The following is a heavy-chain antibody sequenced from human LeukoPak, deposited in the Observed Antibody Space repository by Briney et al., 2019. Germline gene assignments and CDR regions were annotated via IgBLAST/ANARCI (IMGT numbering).Heavy chain of an antibody. CDR1: GGSISSSSYY. CDR2: IYYSGST. Sequence: SETLSLTCTVSGGSISSSSYYWDWIRQPPGKGLEWIGSIYYSGSTYYNPSLKSRVTMSVDTSKNQFSLRLSSVNAADTAVYYCARDILATSIAAPYYWGQGTLVTVSS. D-gene: IGHD6-13*01. J-gene: IGHJ4*02. V-gene: IGHV4-39*07. CDR3: ARDILATSIAAPYY.